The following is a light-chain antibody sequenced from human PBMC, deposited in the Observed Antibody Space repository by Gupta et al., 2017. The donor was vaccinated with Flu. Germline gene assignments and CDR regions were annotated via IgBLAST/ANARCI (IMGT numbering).Light chain of an antibody. CDR1: SSDIGAYDY. CDR3: SSYAATGALAL. V-gene: IGLV2-14*01. Sequence: SALTQPASVSGSPGQSINIPCTGTSSDIGAYDYVSWYQQSPGRAPKLIIYDVSNRPSGISDRFSGSKSGNTASLTISGLQAEDEADYYCSSYAATGALALFGGGTKVTVL. CDR2: DVS. J-gene: IGLJ2*01.